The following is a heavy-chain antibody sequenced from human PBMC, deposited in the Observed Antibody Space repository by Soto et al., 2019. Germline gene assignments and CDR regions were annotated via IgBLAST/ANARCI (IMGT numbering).Heavy chain of an antibody. CDR2: ISSSSSYI. CDR3: ARDPGTAPDY. V-gene: IGHV3-21*01. Sequence: GGSLRLSCAASGFTFSSYSMNWVRQAPGKGLEWVSSISSSSSYIYYADSVKDRFTISRDNAKNSLYLQMNSLRAEDTAVYYCARDPGTAPDYWGQGTLVTVSS. J-gene: IGHJ4*02. D-gene: IGHD2-21*02. CDR1: GFTFSSYS.